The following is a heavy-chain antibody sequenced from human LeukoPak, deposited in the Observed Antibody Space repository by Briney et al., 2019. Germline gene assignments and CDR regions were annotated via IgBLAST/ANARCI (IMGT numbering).Heavy chain of an antibody. CDR2: INYTGTT. J-gene: IGHJ6*03. Sequence: SQSLSPTRTLSAGSISSSSYGWGWIRPPPGKGLEWIGTINYTGTTYYKPSHKSRVTISVDTSKCQFSLKLSSVTAADTAVYFGAGIGYYYYYMDVWGKGTTVTVSS. V-gene: IGHV4-39*07. CDR3: AGIGYYYYYMDV. CDR1: AGSISSSSYG.